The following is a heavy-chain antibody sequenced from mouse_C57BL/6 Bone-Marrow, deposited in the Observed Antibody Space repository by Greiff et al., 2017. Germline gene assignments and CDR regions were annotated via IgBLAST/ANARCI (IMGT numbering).Heavy chain of an antibody. Sequence: VQLQQPGAELVKPGASVKLSCKASGYTFTSYWMQWVKQRPGQGLEWLGEIDPSDSSPNYNQKFKGKATLTVDTSSSTAYMQRSSLTSEDSAVYYCASHYGRGCDVWGTGTTVTVAS. V-gene: IGHV1-50*01. D-gene: IGHD1-1*01. CDR1: GYTFTSYW. CDR3: ASHYGRGCDV. CDR2: IDPSDSSP. J-gene: IGHJ1*03.